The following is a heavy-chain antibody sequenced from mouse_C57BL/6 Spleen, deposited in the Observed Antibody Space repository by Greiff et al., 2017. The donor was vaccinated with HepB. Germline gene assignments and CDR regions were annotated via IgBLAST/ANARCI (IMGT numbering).Heavy chain of an antibody. J-gene: IGHJ2*01. D-gene: IGHD4-1*01. V-gene: IGHV14-4*01. CDR2: IDPENGDT. CDR3: TKSHWDGDY. CDR1: GFNIKDDY. Sequence: EVQLQQSGAELVRPGASVKLSCTASGFNIKDDYMHWVKQRPEQGLEWIGWIDPENGDTEYASQFQGKATITADTSSNTAYLQLSSLTSEDTAVYYCTKSHWDGDYWGQGTTLTVAS.